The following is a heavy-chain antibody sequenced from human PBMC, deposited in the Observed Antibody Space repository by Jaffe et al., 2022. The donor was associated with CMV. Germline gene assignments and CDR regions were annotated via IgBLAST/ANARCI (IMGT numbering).Heavy chain of an antibody. CDR3: TKSWGDSIFGILGDP. V-gene: IGHV3-23*01. Sequence: EVQLLDSGGGLVQAGGSLRLSCAASGFVFSSYAMSWVRQAPGKGLEWVSSISGYGGNTYYADSVKGRFTISRDNSKNTLYLQMNSLRAEDTATYYCTKSWGDSIFGILGDPWGQGTLVTVSS. CDR2: ISGYGGNT. D-gene: IGHD3-3*01. J-gene: IGHJ5*02. CDR1: GFVFSSYA.